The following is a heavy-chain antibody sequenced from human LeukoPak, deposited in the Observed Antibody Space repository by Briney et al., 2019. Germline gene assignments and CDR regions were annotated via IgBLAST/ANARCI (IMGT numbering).Heavy chain of an antibody. V-gene: IGHV4-61*02. CDR3: ARGDIVVVPVAIRGYYFDY. CDR2: IYTSGST. D-gene: IGHD2-2*02. CDR1: GGSISSGNYY. J-gene: IGHJ4*02. Sequence: PSQTLPLTCTVSGGSISSGNYYWNWIRQPAGKGLEWIGRIYTSGSTNYNPSLKSRVTISVDTSKNQFSLKLSSVTAADTAVYYCARGDIVVVPVAIRGYYFDYWGQGTLVTVSS.